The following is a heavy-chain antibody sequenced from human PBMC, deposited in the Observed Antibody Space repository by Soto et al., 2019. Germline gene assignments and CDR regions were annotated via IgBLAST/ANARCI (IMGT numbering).Heavy chain of an antibody. CDR2: INPYNGNT. J-gene: IGHJ4*02. V-gene: IGHV1-18*01. CDR3: ARVGVGLAAPRVWPY. CDR1: GYTFTSYG. D-gene: IGHD6-13*01. Sequence: AASVKVSFKASGYTFTSYGISWVRQAPGQGLEWMAWINPYNGNTKYGEKFLGRVTVTTDTSTATAYMEVRSLTSDDTAVFYCARVGVGLAAPRVWPYWGQGTPVTVSS.